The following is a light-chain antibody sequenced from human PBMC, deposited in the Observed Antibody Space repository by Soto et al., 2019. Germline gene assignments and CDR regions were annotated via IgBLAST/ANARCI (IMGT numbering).Light chain of an antibody. CDR2: EVN. V-gene: IGLV2-8*01. Sequence: QSALTQPPSASGSPGQSVTISCTGVSSDVGDYDYVLWYQQCPGKAPKVIIFEVNKRPSGVPDRFSGSKSGNTASLTVSGLQAEDEAVYYCASYVGNSSYVFGNGTKLT. J-gene: IGLJ1*01. CDR1: SSDVGDYDY. CDR3: ASYVGNSSYV.